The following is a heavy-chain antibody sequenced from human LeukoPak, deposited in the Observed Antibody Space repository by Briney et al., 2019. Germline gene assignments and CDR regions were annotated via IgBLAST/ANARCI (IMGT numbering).Heavy chain of an antibody. Sequence: GGSLRLSCAASGFTFSSYWMSWVRQAPGKGLEWVANIKQDGSEKYYVDSVKGRFTISRDNAKNSLYLQMNSLRAEDTAVYYCARATNGGYYYGSGSYQYYFDYWGRGTLVTVSS. J-gene: IGHJ4*02. V-gene: IGHV3-7*01. CDR3: ARATNGGYYYGSGSYQYYFDY. CDR1: GFTFSSYW. D-gene: IGHD3-10*01. CDR2: IKQDGSEK.